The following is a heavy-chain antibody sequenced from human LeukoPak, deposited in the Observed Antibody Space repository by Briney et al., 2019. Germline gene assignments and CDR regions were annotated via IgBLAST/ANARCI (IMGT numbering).Heavy chain of an antibody. V-gene: IGHV4-30-4*01. CDR1: GGSISSGDYY. Sequence: SETLSLTCTVSGGSISSGDYYWGWLRRPPGKGLEWIAYMYYSGSTYYNPSLKSRVTMSADTSKNQLSLKLSSVTAADTAVYYCARPYYYDSRIDPWGQGILVTVSS. CDR3: ARPYYYDSRIDP. J-gene: IGHJ5*02. D-gene: IGHD3-22*01. CDR2: MYYSGST.